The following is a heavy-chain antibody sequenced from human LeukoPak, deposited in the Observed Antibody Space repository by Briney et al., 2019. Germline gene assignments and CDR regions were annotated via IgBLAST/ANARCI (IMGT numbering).Heavy chain of an antibody. J-gene: IGHJ3*02. V-gene: IGHV4-4*07. CDR1: GGSISSYY. CDR3: ARDQDTYYYDSSGYSDAFDI. CDR2: IYTSGST. Sequence: PSETLSLTCTVSGGSISSYYWSWIRQPAGKGLEWIGRIYTSGSTNYNPSLKSRVTMSVDTSKNQFSLKLSSVTAADTAVYYCARDQDTYYYDSSGYSDAFDIWGQGTMVTVSS. D-gene: IGHD3-22*01.